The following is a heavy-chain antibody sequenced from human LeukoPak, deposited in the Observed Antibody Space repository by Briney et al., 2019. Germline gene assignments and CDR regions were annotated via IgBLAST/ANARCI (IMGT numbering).Heavy chain of an antibody. D-gene: IGHD6-19*01. Sequence: GGPLRLSCAASGFTFSSNWMTWARQAPGKGLEWVANIKQDGSERNYVDSVKGRFTISRDNAKNSLYLQMNTLRDEDTAVYYCATGAGCGYWGQGTLVTVSS. CDR2: IKQDGSER. CDR1: GFTFSSNW. V-gene: IGHV3-7*03. J-gene: IGHJ4*02. CDR3: ATGAGCGY.